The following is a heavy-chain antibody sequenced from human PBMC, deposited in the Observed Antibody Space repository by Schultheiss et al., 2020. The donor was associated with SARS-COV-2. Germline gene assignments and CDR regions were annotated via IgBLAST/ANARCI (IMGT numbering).Heavy chain of an antibody. V-gene: IGHV3-23*01. Sequence: GGSLRLSCAASGFTFSSSWMHWVCQAPGKGLEWVSAISGSGGSTYYADSVKGRFTISRDNSKNTLYLQMNSLRAEDTAVYYCAKDPRIAAGGYYYYYMDVWGKGTTVTVSS. CDR2: ISGSGGST. CDR1: GFTFSSSW. D-gene: IGHD6-13*01. CDR3: AKDPRIAAGGYYYYYMDV. J-gene: IGHJ6*03.